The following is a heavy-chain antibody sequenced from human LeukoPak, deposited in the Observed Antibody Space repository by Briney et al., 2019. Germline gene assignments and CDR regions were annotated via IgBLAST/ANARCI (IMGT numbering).Heavy chain of an antibody. V-gene: IGHV3-30-3*01. CDR3: ARGGRPKSGYYYDSSSYHDY. Sequence: GGSLRLSCAASGFTFSSYAMHWVRQAPGKGLEWVAVISYDGSNKYYADSVKGRFTISRDNSKNTLYLQMNSLRAEDTAVYYCARGGRPKSGYYYDSSSYHDYWGQGTLVTVSS. CDR2: ISYDGSNK. D-gene: IGHD3-22*01. J-gene: IGHJ4*02. CDR1: GFTFSSYA.